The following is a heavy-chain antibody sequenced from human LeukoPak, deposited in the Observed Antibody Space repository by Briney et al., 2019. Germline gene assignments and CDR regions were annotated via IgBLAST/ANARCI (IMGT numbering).Heavy chain of an antibody. J-gene: IGHJ4*02. CDR2: IYYSGTT. Sequence: PSETLSLTCTVSGGSISASSYYWGWIRQPPGKGLEWIATIYYSGTTYYNPSLKSRVTISVDTSKNQFSLNLSSVTAADTAVYYWARRGSGSGGDFDYWGQGPLVPV. CDR3: ARRGSGSGGDFDY. CDR1: GGSISASSYY. D-gene: IGHD2-15*01. V-gene: IGHV4-39*01.